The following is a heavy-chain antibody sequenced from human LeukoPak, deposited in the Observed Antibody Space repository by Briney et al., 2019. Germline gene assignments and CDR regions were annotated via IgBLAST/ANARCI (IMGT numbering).Heavy chain of an antibody. CDR1: GASFSGYY. Sequence: PSQTLSLTCAVYGASFSGYYWSWIRQPPGKGLEWIGEINHSGSITYNPSLKSRVTISVDTSKNQFSLKLSSVTAADTAVYYCARRQDYDACDIWGQGTMVTVSS. V-gene: IGHV4-34*01. CDR2: INHSGSI. J-gene: IGHJ3*02. CDR3: ARRQDYDACDI. D-gene: IGHD2-15*01.